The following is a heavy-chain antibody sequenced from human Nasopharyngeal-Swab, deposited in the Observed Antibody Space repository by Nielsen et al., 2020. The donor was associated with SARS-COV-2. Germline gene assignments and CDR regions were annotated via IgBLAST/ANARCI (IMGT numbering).Heavy chain of an antibody. D-gene: IGHD3-3*01. J-gene: IGHJ6*02. CDR2: INPNSGGT. CDR3: ARDGGGIFGENYYYGMDV. Sequence: WVRQAPGQGLEWMGRINPNSGGTNYAQKFQGRVTMTRDTSTSTVYMELSSLRSEDTAVYYCARDGGGIFGENYYYGMDVWGQGTTVTVSS. V-gene: IGHV1-2*06.